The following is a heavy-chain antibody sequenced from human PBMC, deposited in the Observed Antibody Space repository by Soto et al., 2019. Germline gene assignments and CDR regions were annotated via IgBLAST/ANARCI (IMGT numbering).Heavy chain of an antibody. V-gene: IGHV3-30*18. CDR1: ESTSSAYA. J-gene: IGHJ5*02. D-gene: IGHD2-21*02. CDR2: ISYDGSNK. CDR3: AKDHLAYCGGDCNWFDP. Sequence: QVQLVESGGGVVQPGRSLRLPCEPSESTSSAYAIHWAGRPPGRGRGGVPFISYDGSNKYYADSVKGRFTISRDISKNTRYLQMNSLRAEDTAVYYCAKDHLAYCGGDCNWFDPWGQGTLVTVSS.